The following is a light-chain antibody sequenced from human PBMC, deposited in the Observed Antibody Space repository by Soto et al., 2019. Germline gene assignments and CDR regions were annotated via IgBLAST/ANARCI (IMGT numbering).Light chain of an antibody. CDR2: HAS. J-gene: IGKJ1*01. CDR3: QQYNSYS. Sequence: DSQMTRSPFSVSSSVGDRVSYTCRASQSISSYLAWYQQKPGKAPKLLIYHASTLESGVPSRFSGSGSGTEFTLTISSLQPDDFATYYCQQYNSYSFGQGT. V-gene: IGKV1-5*01. CDR1: QSISSY.